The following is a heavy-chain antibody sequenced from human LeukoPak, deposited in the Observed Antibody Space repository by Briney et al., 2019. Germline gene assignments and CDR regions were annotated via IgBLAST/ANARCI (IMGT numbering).Heavy chain of an antibody. V-gene: IGHV1-18*01. D-gene: IGHD6-19*01. CDR2: ISAYNGNT. CDR1: GYTFTSYG. J-gene: IGHJ4*02. Sequence: GASVKVSCKASGYTFTSYGISWVRQAPGQGLEWMGWISAYNGNTNYAQKLQGRVTMTTDTSTSTAYMELRSLRSDDTAVYYCARVVNLSPSLYSSGWPLYYFDYWGQGTLVTVSS. CDR3: ARVVNLSPSLYSSGWPLYYFDY.